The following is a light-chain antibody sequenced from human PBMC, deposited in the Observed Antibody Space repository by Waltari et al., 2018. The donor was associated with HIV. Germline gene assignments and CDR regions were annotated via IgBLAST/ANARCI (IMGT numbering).Light chain of an antibody. J-gene: IGLJ3*02. V-gene: IGLV2-14*01. Sequence: QSALAQPASVSGSPGQTITISCTGLASGTYNDVPWYQHRPGQAPKVIIYEVSNRPSGVSPRFSGSKSANTASLTISGLQFEDEADYFCTSYLSSATPEFGGGTRLTVL. CDR1: ASGTYND. CDR3: TSYLSSATPE. CDR2: EVS.